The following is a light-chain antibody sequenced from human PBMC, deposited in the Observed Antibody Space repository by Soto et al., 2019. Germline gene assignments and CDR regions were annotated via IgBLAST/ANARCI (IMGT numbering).Light chain of an antibody. V-gene: IGKV3-15*01. CDR3: QQYNNCLS. J-gene: IGKJ5*01. CDR2: DIS. CDR1: QTVSRN. Sequence: EVVMTQSPATLSVSPGERATLSCRASQTVSRNLAWYQQRPGQAPRLLIYDISNRATGVPARFSGSGSESDFPLSNSGLPPEDAAAYFCQQYNNCLSFGQATRVEIK.